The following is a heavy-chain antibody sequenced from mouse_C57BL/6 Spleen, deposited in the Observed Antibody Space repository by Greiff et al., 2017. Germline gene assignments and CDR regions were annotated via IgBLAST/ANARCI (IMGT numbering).Heavy chain of an antibody. J-gene: IGHJ1*03. D-gene: IGHD1-1*01. CDR1: GYTFTDYN. Sequence: VQLQQSGPELVKPGASVKIPCKASGYTFTDYNMDWVKQSHGKSLEWIGDINPNNGGTNYNQKFKGKATLTVDKSSSTAYMELRSLTSEDTAVYYCARLPVYYGSSYDWYFDVWGTGTTVTVSS. CDR3: ARLPVYYGSSYDWYFDV. CDR2: INPNNGGT. V-gene: IGHV1-18*01.